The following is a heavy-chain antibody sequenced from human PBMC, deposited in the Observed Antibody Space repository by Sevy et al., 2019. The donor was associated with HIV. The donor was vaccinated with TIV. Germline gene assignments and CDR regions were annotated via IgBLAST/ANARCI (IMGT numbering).Heavy chain of an antibody. D-gene: IGHD2-2*01. CDR1: GGSISSGDYY. Sequence: SETLSLTCSVSGGSISSGDYYWTWMRQSPGKGLEWIGYINYSGITYYNPALKSRVIISIDTVKNQFSLKLRSVTAADTAVYYCARYCTRTSPHNWFDPWGQGTLVTVSS. CDR3: ARYCTRTSPHNWFDP. J-gene: IGHJ5*02. V-gene: IGHV4-30-4*01. CDR2: INYSGIT.